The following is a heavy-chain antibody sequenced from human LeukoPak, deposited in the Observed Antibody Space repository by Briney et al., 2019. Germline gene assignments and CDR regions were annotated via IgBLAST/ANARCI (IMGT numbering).Heavy chain of an antibody. V-gene: IGHV3-13*04. CDR1: GFTFGSYD. Sequence: QPGGSLRLSCAASGFTFGSYDLHWARQATGKGLEWVSAIGIAGDTYYSGSVKGRFTISRENAKNFLYLQMNSLRAGDTAVYYCARGNILTGYDCWGQGTLVTVSS. D-gene: IGHD3-9*01. CDR3: ARGNILTGYDC. J-gene: IGHJ4*02. CDR2: IGIAGDT.